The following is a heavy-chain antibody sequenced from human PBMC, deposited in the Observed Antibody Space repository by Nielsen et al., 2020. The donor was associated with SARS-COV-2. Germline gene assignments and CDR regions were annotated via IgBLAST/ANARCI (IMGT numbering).Heavy chain of an antibody. D-gene: IGHD3-22*01. CDR3: ARGENQWLLQGAPDY. J-gene: IGHJ4*02. CDR2: ITSSTSII. V-gene: IGHV3-48*04. Sequence: GESLKISCAASGFTFSSYSMNWVRQAPGKGLEWVSYITSSTSIIYYADSVKGRFTISRDNAKNSLYLQMNSLRAEDTAVYYCARGENQWLLQGAPDYWGQGTLVTVSS. CDR1: GFTFSSYS.